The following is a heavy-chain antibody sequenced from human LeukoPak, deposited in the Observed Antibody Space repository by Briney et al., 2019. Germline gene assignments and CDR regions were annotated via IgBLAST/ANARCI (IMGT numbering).Heavy chain of an antibody. D-gene: IGHD6-19*01. Sequence: ASVKVSCKASGYTFSNYAMHWVRLAPGQRLEWMGWINADKGNTESSQKFQGRLTITWDTSATTAYMELSSLRSEDTAVYYCARGGPNRSGWTLDHWGQGTLVTVSS. CDR1: GYTFSNYA. V-gene: IGHV1-3*01. CDR3: ARGGPNRSGWTLDH. J-gene: IGHJ4*02. CDR2: INADKGNT.